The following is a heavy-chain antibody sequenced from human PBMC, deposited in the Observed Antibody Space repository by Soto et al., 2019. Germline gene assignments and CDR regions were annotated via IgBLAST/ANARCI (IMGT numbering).Heavy chain of an antibody. CDR3: ASTYSTSWYWFDP. CDR1: GFSLSNAGLG. V-gene: IGHV2-26*04. Sequence: QVTVKESGPVLVKPTETLTLTCTVSGFSLSNAGLGVSWIRQPPGKALEWLAHIFSNDEKSYSTSLKSRLTTPXDXXKSQVVLTRTNMDPVDTATYYCASTYSTSWYWFDPWGQGTLVTVSS. D-gene: IGHD6-13*01. J-gene: IGHJ5*02. CDR2: IFSNDEK.